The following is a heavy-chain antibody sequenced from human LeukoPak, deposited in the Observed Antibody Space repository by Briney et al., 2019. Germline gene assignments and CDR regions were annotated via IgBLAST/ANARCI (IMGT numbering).Heavy chain of an antibody. J-gene: IGHJ4*02. D-gene: IGHD3-22*01. CDR1: GYTFTSYA. CDR3: ARLEMYNYDSSGYYLGGYFDY. CDR2: ISAYNGNT. Sequence: ASVKVSCKASGYTFTSYAISWVRQAPGQGLEWMGWISAYNGNTNYAQKLQGRVTMTTDTSTSTAYMELRSLRSDDTAVYYCARLEMYNYDSSGYYLGGYFDYWGQGTLVTVSS. V-gene: IGHV1-18*01.